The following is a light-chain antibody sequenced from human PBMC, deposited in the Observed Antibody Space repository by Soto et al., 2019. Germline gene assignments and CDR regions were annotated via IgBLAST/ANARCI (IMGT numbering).Light chain of an antibody. Sequence: QSALTQPASASGSPGQSITISCTGTSSDIGGLYNYVSWYQQQPGKAPKLLIYDVNDRPSGVSDRFSGSKSGNTASLTISGLQAEDEADYFCSAYSSGATPVVFGGGTKLTVL. CDR2: DVN. V-gene: IGLV2-14*03. CDR3: SAYSSGATPVV. J-gene: IGLJ2*01. CDR1: SSDIGGLYNY.